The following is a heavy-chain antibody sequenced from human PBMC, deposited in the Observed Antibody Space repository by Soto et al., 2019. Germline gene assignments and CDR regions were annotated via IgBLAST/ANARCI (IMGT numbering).Heavy chain of an antibody. Sequence: GGSLRLSCAASGFTFSNYAMSWVRQAPGKGLEWVSVISGSGDSTYYADSVKGRFTISRDNSKNTLYLQMNSLRAEDTAVYYCARDIRGGIAALPGLPFSHGMDVWGQGTTVTVSS. D-gene: IGHD6-13*01. J-gene: IGHJ6*02. CDR3: ARDIRGGIAALPGLPFSHGMDV. CDR2: ISGSGDST. V-gene: IGHV3-23*01. CDR1: GFTFSNYA.